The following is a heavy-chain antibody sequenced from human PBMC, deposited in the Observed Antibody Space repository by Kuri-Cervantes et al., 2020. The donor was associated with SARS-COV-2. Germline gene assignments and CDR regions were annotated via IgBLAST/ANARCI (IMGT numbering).Heavy chain of an antibody. Sequence: GESLKISCKGSGYSFTSYWIGWVRQMPGKGLEWMGIIYPGDSDTRYSPSFQGQVTISADKSISTAYLQWSSLKASDTAMYYCARQQYYYDSRAYPDAFDIWGQGTKVTVSS. CDR3: ARQQYYYDSRAYPDAFDI. V-gene: IGHV5-51*01. J-gene: IGHJ3*02. D-gene: IGHD3-22*01. CDR1: GYSFTSYW. CDR2: IYPGDSDT.